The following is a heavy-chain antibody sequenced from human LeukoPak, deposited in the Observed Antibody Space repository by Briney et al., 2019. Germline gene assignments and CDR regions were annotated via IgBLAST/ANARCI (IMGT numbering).Heavy chain of an antibody. CDR1: GFTFSSYA. CDR3: AKAEYYYDSSGSGYYFDY. D-gene: IGHD3-22*01. V-gene: IGHV3-23*01. J-gene: IGHJ4*02. CDR2: ISGSGGST. Sequence: GGSLRLSCAASGFTFSSYAMSWVRLAPGKGLEWVSAISGSGGSTYYADSVKGRFTISRDNSKNTLYLKMNSLRAEDTAVYYCAKAEYYYDSSGSGYYFDYWGQGTLVTVSS.